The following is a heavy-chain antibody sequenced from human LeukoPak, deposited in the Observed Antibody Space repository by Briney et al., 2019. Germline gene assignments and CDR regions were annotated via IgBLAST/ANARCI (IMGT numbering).Heavy chain of an antibody. CDR1: GYTLTELS. CDR2: IDPDDGET. Sequence: ASVKVSCKVSGYTLTELSILWVRQAPGKGLEWMEGIDPDDGETIYSPKFQGRVTMTEDTSTDTAHLVLSGLRSEDTAVYFCAAVSGSYTLLDCWGQGTPVTVSS. D-gene: IGHD1-26*01. V-gene: IGHV1-24*01. J-gene: IGHJ4*02. CDR3: AAVSGSYTLLDC.